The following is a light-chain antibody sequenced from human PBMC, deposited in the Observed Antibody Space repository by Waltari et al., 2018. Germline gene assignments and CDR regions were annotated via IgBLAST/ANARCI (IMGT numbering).Light chain of an antibody. V-gene: IGLV1-47*01. Sequence: QSVLTQPPSASGTPGQRVTISCSGSSSNIGSNFVYWYQQLPGTAPKLLIYRNNQRPSGCPDRFSGSKSGTSASLAIIGLRSEDEADYYCAAWDDSLSGPVFGGGTRLTVL. CDR1: SSNIGSNF. CDR3: AAWDDSLSGPV. J-gene: IGLJ2*01. CDR2: RNN.